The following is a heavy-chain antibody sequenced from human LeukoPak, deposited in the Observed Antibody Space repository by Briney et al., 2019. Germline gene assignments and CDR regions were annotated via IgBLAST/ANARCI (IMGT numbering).Heavy chain of an antibody. D-gene: IGHD2-2*02. V-gene: IGHV3-30*15. CDR2: ISYDGRSQ. J-gene: IGHJ4*02. CDR3: TRQFHCTDRGCYTFDF. Sequence: PGRSLRLSCAASGFTFSSYAMHWVRQAPGTGLEWVAVISYDGRSQNYAGSVKGRFTISRDTSKNTVFLQMSSLRVEDTALYYCTRQFHCTDRGCYTFDFWGQGTLVTVSS. CDR1: GFTFSSYA.